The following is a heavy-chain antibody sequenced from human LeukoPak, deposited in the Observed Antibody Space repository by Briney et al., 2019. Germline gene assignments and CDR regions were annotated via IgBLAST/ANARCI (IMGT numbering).Heavy chain of an antibody. J-gene: IGHJ4*02. CDR3: ATLYYDFWSGYYPYFDY. Sequence: KPSETLSLTCAVYGGSFSGYYWSWIRQPPGKGLEWIGLINNSGSTNYNPSLKSRVTISVDTSKNQFSLKLSSVTAADTAVYYCATLYYDFWSGYYPYFDYWGQGTLVTVSS. CDR2: INNSGST. D-gene: IGHD3-3*01. CDR1: GGSFSGYY. V-gene: IGHV4-34*01.